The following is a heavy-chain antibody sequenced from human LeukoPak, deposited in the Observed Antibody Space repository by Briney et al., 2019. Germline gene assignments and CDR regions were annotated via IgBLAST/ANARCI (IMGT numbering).Heavy chain of an antibody. J-gene: IGHJ4*02. Sequence: GGSLRPSCAASGFTFSHYAMSWVRQAPGKGLEWVAVIWYDGSNKYYADSVKGRFTISRDNSKNTLYLQMNSLRAEDTAVYYCAKVHYDFWSGYLDYWGQGTLVTVSS. D-gene: IGHD3-3*01. V-gene: IGHV3-33*06. CDR2: IWYDGSNK. CDR3: AKVHYDFWSGYLDY. CDR1: GFTFSHYA.